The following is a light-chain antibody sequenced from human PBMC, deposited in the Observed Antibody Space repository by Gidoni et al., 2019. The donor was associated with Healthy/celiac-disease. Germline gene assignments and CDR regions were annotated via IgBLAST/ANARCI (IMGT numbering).Light chain of an antibody. CDR1: QSISSW. CDR3: QQDNSYLT. V-gene: IGKV1-5*03. CDR2: KAS. J-gene: IGKJ3*01. Sequence: DIQMTQSPSTLSASVGDRVTITCRASQSISSWLAWYQQKPGKAPKLLIYKASSLESGFPSRFSGSGSGTEFTLTISSLQPDDFATYYCQQDNSYLTFGPXTKVDIK.